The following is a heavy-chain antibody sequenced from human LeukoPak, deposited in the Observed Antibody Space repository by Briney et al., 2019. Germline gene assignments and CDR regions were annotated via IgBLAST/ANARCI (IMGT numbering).Heavy chain of an antibody. CDR3: ARGAPDFWSGYFPPCVDP. D-gene: IGHD3-3*01. CDR2: INPSGGST. Sequence: ASVKVSCKASGYTFTSYYMHWVRQAPGQGLEWMGIINPSGGSTSYAQKFQGRVTMTRDTSTSTVYMELSRLRSEDTAVYYCARGAPDFWSGYFPPCVDPWGQGTLVTVSS. J-gene: IGHJ5*02. CDR1: GYTFTSYY. V-gene: IGHV1-46*01.